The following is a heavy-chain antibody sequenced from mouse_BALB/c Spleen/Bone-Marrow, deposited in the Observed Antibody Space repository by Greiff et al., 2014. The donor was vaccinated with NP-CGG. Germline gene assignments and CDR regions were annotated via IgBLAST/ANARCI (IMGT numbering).Heavy chain of an antibody. CDR3: ARQILRGFAY. J-gene: IGHJ3*01. CDR1: GFAFSSYD. D-gene: IGHD1-1*01. CDR2: ISSGGGST. V-gene: IGHV5-12-1*01. Sequence: DVMLVESGGGLVKPGGSLKLSCAASGFAFSSYDMFWVRQTPEKRLEWVAYISSGGGSTYYSDTVKGRFTISRDNAKNTLYLQMSSLKSEDTAMYYCARQILRGFAYWGQGTLVTVSA.